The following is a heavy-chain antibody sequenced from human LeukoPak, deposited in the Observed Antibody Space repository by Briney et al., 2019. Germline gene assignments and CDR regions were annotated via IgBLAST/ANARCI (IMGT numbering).Heavy chain of an antibody. CDR3: ARDSLYDDNGYYHYFDY. CDR1: GFTFSAYW. Sequence: GGSLRLSCAASGFTFSAYWMHWVRQAPGKGLVWVSSINSDGSSTSYADSVKGRFTISRDTSKNTLYLQMNSLRAEDTAVYFCARDSLYDDNGYYHYFDYWGQGTLVTVSS. D-gene: IGHD3-22*01. V-gene: IGHV3-74*01. J-gene: IGHJ4*02. CDR2: INSDGSST.